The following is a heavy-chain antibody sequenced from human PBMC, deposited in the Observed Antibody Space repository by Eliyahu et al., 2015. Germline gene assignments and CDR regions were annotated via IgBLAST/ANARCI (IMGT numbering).Heavy chain of an antibody. CDR2: VRGPGGGGTT. V-gene: IGHV3-23*01. Sequence: EVQLLESGGGLVQPGGSLRLSCAASGFPFXDXXIXWVRQAPGKGLEWVSAVRGPGGGGTTFYAGSVKGRFTISRDNSKNTLYLQMNSLRAEDTAVYYCANNGPGIATAGNLNLQHWGQGTLVTVTS. D-gene: IGHD6-13*01. J-gene: IGHJ1*01. CDR3: ANNGPGIATAGNLNLQH. CDR1: GFPFXDXX.